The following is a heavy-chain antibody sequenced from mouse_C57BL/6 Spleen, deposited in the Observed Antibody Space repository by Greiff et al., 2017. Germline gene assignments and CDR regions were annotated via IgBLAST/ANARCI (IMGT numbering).Heavy chain of an antibody. D-gene: IGHD2-4*01. CDR2: ISTYYGDA. CDR1: GYTFTDYA. Sequence: QVQLQQSGPELVRPGVSVMISCKGSGYTFTDYAMHWVNQSHAKSLAWIGVISTYYGDASYNQKFKDKATMTVDKSSSTAYMELARLTSTDSAVYYCARVRGLRPTWFADWGQGTLVTVSA. V-gene: IGHV1-67*01. J-gene: IGHJ3*01. CDR3: ARVRGLRPTWFAD.